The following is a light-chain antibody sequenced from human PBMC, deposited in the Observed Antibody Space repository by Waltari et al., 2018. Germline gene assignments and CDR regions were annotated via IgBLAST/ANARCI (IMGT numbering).Light chain of an antibody. CDR2: EDN. CDR3: CSYAGPWV. CDR1: SSDVGP. V-gene: IGLV2-23*01. Sequence: QSALTQPASVSGSPGQSVTIPCPGTSSDVGPVSWYQQHQGKAPKLIIYEDNKRPSGVSDRFSGSKSGNTASLTISGLQAEDEADYHCCSYAGPWVFGGGTKLTVL. J-gene: IGLJ3*02.